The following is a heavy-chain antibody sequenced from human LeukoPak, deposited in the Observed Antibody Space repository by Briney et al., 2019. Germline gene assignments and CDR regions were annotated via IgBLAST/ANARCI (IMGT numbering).Heavy chain of an antibody. CDR1: GGTFSSYA. D-gene: IGHD1-26*01. Sequence: ASVKVSCRASGGTFSSYAISWVRQAPGQGLEWMGGIIPIFGTANYAQKFQGRVTITTDESTSTAYMELSSLRSEDTAVYYCASISGVLYNWFDPWGQGTLVTVSS. J-gene: IGHJ5*02. CDR3: ASISGVLYNWFDP. V-gene: IGHV1-69*05. CDR2: IIPIFGTA.